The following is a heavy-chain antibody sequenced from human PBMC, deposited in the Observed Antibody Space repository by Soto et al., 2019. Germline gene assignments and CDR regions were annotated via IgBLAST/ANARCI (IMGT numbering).Heavy chain of an antibody. CDR1: GSTFSIYT. D-gene: IGHD1-26*01. Sequence: SLRLSCTASGSTFSIYTMSWVRQAPGKGLDWVSSFSGRDATTYYADSVKGRFTISRDNSKNTLYLQMNSLRAEDTALYFCARDMHAGFTHYFDPWGQGTLVTVSS. J-gene: IGHJ5*02. CDR3: ARDMHAGFTHYFDP. V-gene: IGHV3-23*01. CDR2: FSGRDATT.